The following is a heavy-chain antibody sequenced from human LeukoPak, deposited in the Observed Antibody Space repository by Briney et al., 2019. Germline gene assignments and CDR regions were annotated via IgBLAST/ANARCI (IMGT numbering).Heavy chain of an antibody. D-gene: IGHD2-2*01. CDR2: IGTAGDT. Sequence: RGSLRLSCAASGFTFSSYDMHWVRQATGKGLEWVSAIGTAGDTYYPGSVKGRFTISRENAKNSLYLQMNGLRAGDTAVYYCAKEIKLMPFDCWGQGALVAVTS. J-gene: IGHJ4*02. CDR3: AKEIKLMPFDC. CDR1: GFTFSSYD. V-gene: IGHV3-13*01.